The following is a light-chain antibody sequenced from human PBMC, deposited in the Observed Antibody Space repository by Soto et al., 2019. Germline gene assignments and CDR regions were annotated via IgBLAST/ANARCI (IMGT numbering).Light chain of an antibody. CDR1: QSVGSNY. Sequence: EIVLTQSPGTLSLSPGDRATLSCRASQSVGSNYLGWYQQKPGQTPRLLIYGTSNRATGIPDRFSGSGSGTDFTLTISRLEPEDFEVYYCQQYSNSPPWTFGQGTKVDIK. CDR2: GTS. J-gene: IGKJ1*01. V-gene: IGKV3-20*01. CDR3: QQYSNSPPWT.